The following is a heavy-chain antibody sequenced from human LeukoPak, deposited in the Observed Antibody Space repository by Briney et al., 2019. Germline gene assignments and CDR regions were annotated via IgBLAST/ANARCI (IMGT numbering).Heavy chain of an antibody. D-gene: IGHD2-2*02. CDR2: ISSSSSYI. CDR3: ARGAPIVVVPAAIGWFDP. Sequence: GGSLRLSCAASGFTFSSYSMNWVRQAPGKGLEWVSSISSSSSYIYYADSVKGRFTISRDNAKNSLYLQMNSLRAEDTAVYYCARGAPIVVVPAAIGWFDPWGQGALVTVSS. CDR1: GFTFSSYS. J-gene: IGHJ5*02. V-gene: IGHV3-21*01.